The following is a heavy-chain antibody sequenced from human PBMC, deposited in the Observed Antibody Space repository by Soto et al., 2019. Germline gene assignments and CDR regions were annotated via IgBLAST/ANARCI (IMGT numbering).Heavy chain of an antibody. CDR3: ARHRGSGGPYYYYGMDV. Sequence: SVKVSCKASGCTFSSYAISWVRQAPGQGLEWMGGIIPIFGTANYAQKFQGRVTITADKSTSTAYMELSSLRSEDTAVYYCARHRGSGGPYYYYGMDVWGQGTTVTVSS. V-gene: IGHV1-69*06. D-gene: IGHD2-15*01. CDR1: GCTFSSYA. CDR2: IIPIFGTA. J-gene: IGHJ6*02.